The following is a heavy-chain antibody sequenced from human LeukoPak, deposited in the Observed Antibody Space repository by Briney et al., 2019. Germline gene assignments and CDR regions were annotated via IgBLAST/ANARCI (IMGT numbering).Heavy chain of an antibody. V-gene: IGHV4-34*01. CDR3: ARRITMVRGVNWFDP. CDR1: GGSFSGYY. CDR2: INHSGST. J-gene: IGHJ5*02. D-gene: IGHD3-10*01. Sequence: SETLSLTCAVYGGSFSGYYWSWIRQPPGKGLEWIGEINHSGSTNYNPSLKSRVAISVDTSKNQFSLKLSSVTAADTAVYYCARRITMVRGVNWFDPWGRGTLVTVSS.